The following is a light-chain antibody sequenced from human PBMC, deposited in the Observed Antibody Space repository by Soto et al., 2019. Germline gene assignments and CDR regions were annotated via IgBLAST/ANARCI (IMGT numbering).Light chain of an antibody. CDR3: QQRSNWPPEIT. Sequence: EIVLTQSPATLSLSPGERATLSCRASQSISIYLAWYQQKPCQAPRRLIYDVFNRATGIPARFSGSGSGTDFTLTISSLEPEDFAVYYCQQRSNWPPEITFGQGTRLEIK. CDR1: QSISIY. CDR2: DVF. V-gene: IGKV3-11*01. J-gene: IGKJ5*01.